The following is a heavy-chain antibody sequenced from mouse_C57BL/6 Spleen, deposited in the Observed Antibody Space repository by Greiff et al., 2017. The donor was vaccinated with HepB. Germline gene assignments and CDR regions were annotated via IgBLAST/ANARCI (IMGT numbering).Heavy chain of an antibody. J-gene: IGHJ3*01. Sequence: VQLQQSGAELVRPGASVTLSCKASGYTFTDYEMHWVKQTPVHGLEWIGAIDPETGGTAYNQKFKGKAILTADKSSSTAYMELRSLTSEDSAVYYCTSCYYYGSSYWFAYWGQGTLVTVSA. D-gene: IGHD1-1*01. CDR2: IDPETGGT. CDR3: TSCYYYGSSYWFAY. V-gene: IGHV1-15*01. CDR1: GYTFTDYE.